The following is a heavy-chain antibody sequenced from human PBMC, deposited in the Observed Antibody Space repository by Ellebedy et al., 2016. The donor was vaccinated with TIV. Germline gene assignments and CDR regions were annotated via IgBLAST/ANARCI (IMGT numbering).Heavy chain of an antibody. D-gene: IGHD2-15*01. CDR1: GYSLPNYG. CDR2: ISGYNGNT. Sequence: ASVKVSCXASGYSLPNYGISWVRQAPGQGLEWMGWISGYNGNTNYAQKFQGRVTMTTDTSTSTAYMELRSLRSDDTAVYYCARDSWVAAARDGMDVWGQGTTVTVSS. CDR3: ARDSWVAAARDGMDV. J-gene: IGHJ6*02. V-gene: IGHV1-18*01.